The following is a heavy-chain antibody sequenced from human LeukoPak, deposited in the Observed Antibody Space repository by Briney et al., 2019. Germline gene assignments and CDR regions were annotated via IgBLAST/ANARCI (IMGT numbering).Heavy chain of an antibody. Sequence: GGSLRLSCVVSGFTFDSYSMSWVRQAPGKGLEWISYISNSGSPIYYADSVKGRFTISRDKDRSSLYLQMNSLAADDTAVYWCARGLALGLTVTPKAFDYWGQGTLVTVSS. V-gene: IGHV3-48*01. CDR1: GFTFDSYS. J-gene: IGHJ4*02. D-gene: IGHD4-11*01. CDR3: ARGLALGLTVTPKAFDY. CDR2: ISNSGSPI.